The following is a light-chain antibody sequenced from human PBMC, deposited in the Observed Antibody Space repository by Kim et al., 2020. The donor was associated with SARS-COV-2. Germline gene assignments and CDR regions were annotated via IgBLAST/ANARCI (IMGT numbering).Light chain of an antibody. CDR2: DNG. CDR1: NFVNKY. Sequence: QSVLTQPPSVSAAPGQRVTISCSGTNFVNKYVSWYQQLPGTAPKLLIYDNGKRPSGIPDRFSGSKSGTSATLGITGLQTGDEADYYCGTWDTRLNLVMFGGGTQLTVL. V-gene: IGLV1-51*01. J-gene: IGLJ3*02. CDR3: GTWDTRLNLVM.